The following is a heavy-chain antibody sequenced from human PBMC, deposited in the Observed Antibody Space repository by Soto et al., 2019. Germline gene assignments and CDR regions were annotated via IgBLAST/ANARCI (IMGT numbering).Heavy chain of an antibody. CDR1: GFTFSDYG. CDR2: IWYDGSNK. CDR3: ARDDIPGIAVATYGLDV. D-gene: IGHD6-19*01. V-gene: IGHV3-33*01. Sequence: VGSLRLSCAASGFTFSDYGMHWVRQAPGKGLEWVAVIWYDGSNKYYADSVKGRFTISRDNSKNTVHLQMNSLRAEDTAVYYCARDDIPGIAVATYGLDVWGQGTTVTVS. J-gene: IGHJ6*02.